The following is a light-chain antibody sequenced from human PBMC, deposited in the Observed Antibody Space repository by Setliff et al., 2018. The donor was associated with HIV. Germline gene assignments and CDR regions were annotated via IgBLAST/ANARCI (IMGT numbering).Light chain of an antibody. J-gene: IGLJ1*01. CDR3: AAWDNSLSGSYV. V-gene: IGLV1-47*01. CDR1: SSNIGRNY. CDR2: RNN. Sequence: QSVLTQPPSAPGTPGQRVTISCSGSSSNIGRNYVYWYQQLPGTTPKLLIYRNNQRPSGVPDRFSGSKSGTSASLAISGLRSEDEADYYCAAWDNSLSGSYVFGTGTKVTVL.